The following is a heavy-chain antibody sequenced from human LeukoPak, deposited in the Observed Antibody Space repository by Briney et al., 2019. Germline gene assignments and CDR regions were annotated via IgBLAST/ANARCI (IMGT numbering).Heavy chain of an antibody. J-gene: IGHJ2*01. CDR1: DGSFSGYY. CDR3: PRHATILEWLSLSVGFDL. Sequence: SETLSLTCAVYDGSFSGYYWSWIRQPPGKGLEWIGEINHSGSTNYNPSLKSRVTISVDTSKNQFSLKLSSVTAADTAVYYCPRHATILEWLSLSVGFDLWGRGTLVTVAS. V-gene: IGHV4-34*01. CDR2: INHSGST. D-gene: IGHD3-3*01.